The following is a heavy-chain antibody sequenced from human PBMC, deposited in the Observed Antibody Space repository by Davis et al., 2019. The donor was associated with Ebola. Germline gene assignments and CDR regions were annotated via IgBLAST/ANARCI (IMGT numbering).Heavy chain of an antibody. Sequence: SETLSLTCTVSGGSISSSSYYWGWIRQPPGKGLEWIGTIYYSGSTSYNPSLKSRVTISIDTSRNQFSLKMSSVTAADTAVYYCARRGYCSSSSCHSDYWGQGTLVTVSS. J-gene: IGHJ4*02. CDR1: GGSISSSSYY. D-gene: IGHD2-2*01. V-gene: IGHV4-39*07. CDR2: IYYSGST. CDR3: ARRGYCSSSSCHSDY.